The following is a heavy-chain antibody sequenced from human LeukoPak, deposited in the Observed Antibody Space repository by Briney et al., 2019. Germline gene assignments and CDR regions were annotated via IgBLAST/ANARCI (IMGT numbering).Heavy chain of an antibody. CDR1: GYTFTGYY. D-gene: IGHD3-10*01. CDR3: ARERYYSSGNYNNRIDY. V-gene: IGHV1-2*02. CDR2: INPNSGGT. J-gene: IGHJ4*02. Sequence: ASVKVSCKASGYTFTGYYMHWVRQAPGQGLEWMGWINPNSGGTNYAQKFQGRVTMTRDTSISTAYMELSRLRSDDTAPYYCARERYYSSGNYNNRIDYWGQGTLVTVSS.